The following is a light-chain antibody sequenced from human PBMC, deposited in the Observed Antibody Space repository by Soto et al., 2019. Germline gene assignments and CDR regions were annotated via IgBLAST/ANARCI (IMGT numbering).Light chain of an antibody. V-gene: IGLV1-51*02. CDR3: ATWDSSLSVVV. CDR1: SSNIGSNF. Sequence: QSVLTQPPSVSAAPGQKVTMSCSGSSSNIGSNFVSWYQHPPGTAPNLLIYENNRRRSGVSDRFSGSKSGTSATLDITGLQTGDEADYYCATWDSSLSVVVXGGGTQLTVL. J-gene: IGLJ3*02. CDR2: ENN.